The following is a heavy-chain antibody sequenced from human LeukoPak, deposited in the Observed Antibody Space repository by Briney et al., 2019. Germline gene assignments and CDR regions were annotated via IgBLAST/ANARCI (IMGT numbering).Heavy chain of an antibody. D-gene: IGHD3-9*01. CDR2: INHSGST. J-gene: IGHJ4*02. Sequence: SETLSLTCAVYGGSFSGYYWSWIRQPPGKGLEWIGEINHSGSTNYNPSLKSRVTISVDTSKNQFSLKLSSVTAADTAVYYCASHLARYFDWLLYLSFDYWGQGTLVTVSS. CDR3: ASHLARYFDWLLYLSFDY. V-gene: IGHV4-34*01. CDR1: GGSFSGYY.